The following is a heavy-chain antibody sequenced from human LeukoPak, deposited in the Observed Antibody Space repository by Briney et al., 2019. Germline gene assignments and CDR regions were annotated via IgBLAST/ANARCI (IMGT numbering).Heavy chain of an antibody. V-gene: IGHV3-73*01. J-gene: IGHJ4*02. Sequence: GGSLKLSCAASGFTFSGSAMHWVRQASGKGLEWVGRIRSKANSYATAYAASVKGRFTISRDDSKNTAYLQMNSLKTEDTAVYYCTQEFIAVAGTDYWGQGTLVIVSS. D-gene: IGHD6-19*01. CDR3: TQEFIAVAGTDY. CDR1: GFTFSGSA. CDR2: IRSKANSYAT.